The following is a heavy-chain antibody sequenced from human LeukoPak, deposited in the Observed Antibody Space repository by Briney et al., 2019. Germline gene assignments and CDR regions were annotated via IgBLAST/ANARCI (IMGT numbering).Heavy chain of an antibody. V-gene: IGHV3-66*01. J-gene: IGHJ5*02. D-gene: IGHD3-3*01. Sequence: GGSLRLSCAASGFTVSSNYMSWVRQAPGKGLEWVSVIYSGGNTYYADSVEGRFTIPRDNSKNTLYLQMNSLRAEDTAVYYCARGIGSQLRSGWFDPWGQGTLVTVSS. CDR1: GFTVSSNY. CDR3: ARGIGSQLRSGWFDP. CDR2: IYSGGNT.